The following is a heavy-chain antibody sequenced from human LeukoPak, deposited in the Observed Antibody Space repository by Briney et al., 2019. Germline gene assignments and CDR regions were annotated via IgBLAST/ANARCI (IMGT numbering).Heavy chain of an antibody. D-gene: IGHD3-10*01. CDR2: IYYSGST. CDR1: GDSISSYY. J-gene: IGHJ5*02. CDR3: ARRGYYGSGTYYYSWFDP. Sequence: SETLSLTCTVSGDSISSYYWSWIRQPPGKGLEWIGYIYYSGSTTYNPSLKSRVTISVDTSKNQFSLKLGSVTAADTAVYYCARRGYYGSGTYYYSWFDPWGQGTLVTVSS. V-gene: IGHV4-59*08.